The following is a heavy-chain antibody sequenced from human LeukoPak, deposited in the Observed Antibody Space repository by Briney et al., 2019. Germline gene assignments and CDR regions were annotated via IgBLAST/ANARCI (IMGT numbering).Heavy chain of an antibody. CDR1: GFTFSDFW. V-gene: IGHV3-7*01. J-gene: IGHJ4*02. Sequence: GGSLRLSCAASGFTFSDFWMSWVRQAPGKGLEWVASIKEDGSVRHYVDSVEGRFTVSRDNARNSLYLQANGLRAEDTAVYYCARDMGIAAAGGWGQGTLVTVSS. CDR3: ARDMGIAAAGG. CDR2: IKEDGSVR. D-gene: IGHD6-13*01.